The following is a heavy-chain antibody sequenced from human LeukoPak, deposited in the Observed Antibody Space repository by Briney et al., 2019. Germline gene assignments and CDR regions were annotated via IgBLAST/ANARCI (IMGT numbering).Heavy chain of an antibody. CDR2: ISGSGAST. CDR3: AKDQSRVGASDPFDS. D-gene: IGHD1-26*01. J-gene: IGHJ5*01. CDR1: GFTVSGTH. V-gene: IGHV3-23*01. Sequence: PGGSLRLSCAASGFTVSGTHMTWVRQAPGKGLEWVSSISGSGASTYYSDSVKGRFTISRDNSKNTVYLQMNSLSVEDTAVYYCAKDQSRVGASDPFDSWGQGTLVTVSS.